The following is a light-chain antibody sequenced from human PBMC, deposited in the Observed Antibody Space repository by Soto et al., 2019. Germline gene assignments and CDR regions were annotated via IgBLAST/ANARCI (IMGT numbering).Light chain of an antibody. CDR2: EVT. Sequence: QSALTQPASVSGSPGQSITISCTGTSTDPATYNFVSWYQQRPGAAPQLIIYEVTKRPSGIPTRFSGSQSGDTASLTISGLRAEDEADYYCCSRLFGGGTKVTVL. J-gene: IGLJ2*01. CDR1: STDPATYNF. CDR3: CSRL. V-gene: IGLV2-23*02.